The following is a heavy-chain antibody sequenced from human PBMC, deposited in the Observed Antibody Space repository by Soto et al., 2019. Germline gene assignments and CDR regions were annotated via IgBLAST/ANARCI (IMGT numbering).Heavy chain of an antibody. D-gene: IGHD2-2*01. CDR1: GFTFSSHA. Sequence: GGSLRLSCGASGFTFSSHAMSWVRQAPGKGLEWVSAISGSGGSTYYADSVKGRFTISRDNSKNTLYLQMNSLRAEDTAVYSCANDILGYCSSTSCYDYWGQGTLGTVSS. J-gene: IGHJ4*02. V-gene: IGHV3-23*01. CDR2: ISGSGGST. CDR3: ANDILGYCSSTSCYDY.